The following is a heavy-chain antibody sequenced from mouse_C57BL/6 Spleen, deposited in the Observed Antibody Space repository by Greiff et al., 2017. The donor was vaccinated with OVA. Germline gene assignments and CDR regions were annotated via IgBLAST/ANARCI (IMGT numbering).Heavy chain of an antibody. CDR3: ARGGYYSNQGWYFDV. V-gene: IGHV1-43*01. J-gene: IGHJ1*03. CDR2: INPSTGGT. Sequence: EVQLQQSGPELVKPGASVKISCKASGYSFTGYYMHWVKQSSEKSLEWIGEINPSTGGTSYNQKFKGKATLTVDKYSSTAYMQLKGLTSVDSAVYYGARGGYYSNQGWYFDVWGTGTTVTVSS. CDR1: GYSFTGYY. D-gene: IGHD2-5*01.